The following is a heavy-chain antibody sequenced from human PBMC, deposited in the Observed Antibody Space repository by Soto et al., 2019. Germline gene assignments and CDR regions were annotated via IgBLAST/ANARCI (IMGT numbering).Heavy chain of an antibody. Sequence: QVQLQESGPGLVKPSETLSLTCTVSGGSISSYYWSWIRQPPGKGLEWIGYIYYSGSTNYNPSLKSRVTISVDTSKNRFSLKLSSVTAADTAVYYCARWIAAAGWGGGEMYYFDYWGQGTLVTVSS. J-gene: IGHJ4*02. D-gene: IGHD6-13*01. CDR1: GGSISSYY. V-gene: IGHV4-59*01. CDR2: IYYSGST. CDR3: ARWIAAAGWGGGEMYYFDY.